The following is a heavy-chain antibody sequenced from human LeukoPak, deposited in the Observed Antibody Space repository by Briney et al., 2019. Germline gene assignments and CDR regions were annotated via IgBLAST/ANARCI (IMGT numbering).Heavy chain of an antibody. D-gene: IGHD5-12*01. CDR3: ARESYSGYEGFGY. CDR1: GFTFSSYG. Sequence: GGSLRLSCAASGFTFSSYGMHWVRQAPGKGLEWVAVIWYDGSNKYYADSVEGRFTISRDNSKNTLYLQMNSLRAEDTAVYYCARESYSGYEGFGYWGQGTLVTVSS. V-gene: IGHV3-33*01. CDR2: IWYDGSNK. J-gene: IGHJ4*02.